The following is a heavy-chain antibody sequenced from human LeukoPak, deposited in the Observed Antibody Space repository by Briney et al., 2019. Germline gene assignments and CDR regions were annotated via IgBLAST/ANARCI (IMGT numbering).Heavy chain of an antibody. CDR2: IKQDGSAK. Sequence: PGGSLRLSCAASGFTFNRYWMSWVRQAPGKELQWVANIKQDGSAKYYVDSVKSRFTISRDNAKNSLYLQMNSLRAEDTAVYYCAMKAVPRPRLHDAFDFWGQGTVVSVSS. CDR1: GFTFNRYW. D-gene: IGHD5-24*01. V-gene: IGHV3-7*01. CDR3: AMKAVPRPRLHDAFDF. J-gene: IGHJ3*01.